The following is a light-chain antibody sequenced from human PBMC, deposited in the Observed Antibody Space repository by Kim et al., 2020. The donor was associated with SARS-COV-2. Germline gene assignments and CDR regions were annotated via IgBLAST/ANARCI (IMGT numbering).Light chain of an antibody. CDR3: QHRKNGPVT. CDR1: QNVNNY. CDR2: DVS. Sequence: EVVLTQSPATLSLSPGDRATLSCRASQNVNNYLAWYQQKPGQPPRLLLYDVSNRATGIPARFSGTGSGTDFTLTISSLEPEDFAVYYCQHRKNGPVTFGGGTKVDIK. J-gene: IGKJ4*01. V-gene: IGKV3-11*01.